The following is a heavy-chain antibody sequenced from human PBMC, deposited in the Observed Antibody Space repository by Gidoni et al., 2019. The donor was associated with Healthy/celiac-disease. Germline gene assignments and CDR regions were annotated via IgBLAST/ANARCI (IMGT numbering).Heavy chain of an antibody. CDR1: ASPFTGHH. CDR3: ARVPSVGATHFDY. J-gene: IGHJ4*02. CDR2: SNPNSGGT. V-gene: IGHV1-2*02. Sequence: QVQLVQSGAEVKKPGASVKISCKASASPFTGHHMHWVRQAPGQGLEWMGWSNPNSGGTNDAQKFQGRGTMTRDTSISTAYMELSRLRSDDTAVYYCARVPSVGATHFDYWGQGTLVTVSS. D-gene: IGHD1-26*01.